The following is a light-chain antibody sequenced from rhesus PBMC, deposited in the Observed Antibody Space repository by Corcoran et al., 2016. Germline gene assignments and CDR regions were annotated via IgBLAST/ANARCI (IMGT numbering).Light chain of an antibody. CDR1: QSINNW. V-gene: IGKV1-22*01. Sequence: DIQMTQSPSSLSASVGDTVTITCRASQSINNWLAWYQHKAGTTPKTLSFEASTLQTGVPSRFSGVGSGTAYTLTISSRQTEDFATYYCQQYNSDPFTFGPGTKVDI. J-gene: IGKJ3*01. CDR2: EAS. CDR3: QQYNSDPFT.